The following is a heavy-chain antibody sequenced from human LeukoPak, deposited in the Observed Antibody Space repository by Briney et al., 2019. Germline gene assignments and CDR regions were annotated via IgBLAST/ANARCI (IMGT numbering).Heavy chain of an antibody. D-gene: IGHD2-2*01. CDR1: GFTFSSYA. V-gene: IGHV3-23*01. J-gene: IGHJ4*02. CDR2: ISGSGGST. Sequence: GGSLRFSCAASGFTFSSYAMSWVRQAPGKGLKWCSAISGSGGSTYYADSVKGRFTISRDNSKNTLYLQMNSLRAEDTAVYYCAKHTLLVVPAATYDNWGQGTLVTVSS. CDR3: AKHTLLVVPAATYDN.